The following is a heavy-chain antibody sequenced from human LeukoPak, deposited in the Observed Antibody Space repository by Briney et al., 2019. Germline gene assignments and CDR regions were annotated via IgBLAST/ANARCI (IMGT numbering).Heavy chain of an antibody. D-gene: IGHD5-18*01. CDR2: INPKSGGT. CDR1: GYTFTDYY. Sequence: ASVKVSCKASGYTFTDYYIHWVRQAPGQGREWMGWINPKSGGTNYAQKFQGRVTMTRDTSISTVYMELSRLRSDDRAVYYYARIGGRGYSYGTFDYWGQGTLVTVSS. V-gene: IGHV1-2*02. J-gene: IGHJ4*02. CDR3: ARIGGRGYSYGTFDY.